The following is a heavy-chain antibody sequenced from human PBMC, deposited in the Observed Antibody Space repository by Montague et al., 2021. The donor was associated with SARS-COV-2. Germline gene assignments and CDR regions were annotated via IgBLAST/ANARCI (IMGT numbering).Heavy chain of an antibody. Sequence: SEILSLTCAVYGGSFSGYYWIGEINHSGSTNYNPSLKSRVTISVDTSKNQFSLKLSSVTAADTAVYYCACGEITTRGLIYYYGMDVWGQGTTVTVSS. D-gene: IGHD4-11*01. CDR1: GGSFSGYY. CDR2: INHSGST. J-gene: IGHJ6*02. V-gene: IGHV4-34*01. CDR3: ACGEITTRGLIYYYGMDV.